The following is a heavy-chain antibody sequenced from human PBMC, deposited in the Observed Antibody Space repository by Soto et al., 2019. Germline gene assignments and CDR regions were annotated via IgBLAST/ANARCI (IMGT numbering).Heavy chain of an antibody. CDR1: GFTFSSHW. J-gene: IGHJ4*02. D-gene: IGHD3-10*01. CDR3: AEGTTG. V-gene: IGHV3-7*03. Sequence: EVQLVESGGGLVQPGGSLRLSCATAGFTFSSHWMFWVRQAPGKGLEWVANINQDGSKKYYVDSVKGRFTISRDNGKNALFLQMNTLRADDTAVYYCAEGTTGWGQGTLVTVSS. CDR2: INQDGSKK.